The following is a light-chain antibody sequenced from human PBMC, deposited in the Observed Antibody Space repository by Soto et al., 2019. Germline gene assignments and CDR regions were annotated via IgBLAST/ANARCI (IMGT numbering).Light chain of an antibody. CDR3: QQYGSSPRIT. CDR1: QSVSSY. V-gene: IGKV3-20*01. Sequence: EIVLTQSPGTLSLSPGERATLSCRASQSVSSYLAWYQQKPGQAPRLLIYGASSRATGIPDRFSGSWSGTDFTLTISRLEPEDFAVYYCQQYGSSPRITFGQGTRREIK. CDR2: GAS. J-gene: IGKJ5*01.